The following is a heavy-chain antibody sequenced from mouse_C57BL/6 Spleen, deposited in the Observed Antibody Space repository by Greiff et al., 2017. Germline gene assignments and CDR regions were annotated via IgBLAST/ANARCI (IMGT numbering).Heavy chain of an antibody. V-gene: IGHV1-61*01. Sequence: QVQLQQPGPELVRPGSSVKLSCKASGYTFTSYWMDWVKQRPGQGLEWIGNIYPSDSETHYNQKFKDKATLTVDKSSSTAYMQLSSLTSEDSAVYYCARGIRYNYYAMDYWGQGTSVTVAS. J-gene: IGHJ4*01. CDR1: GYTFTSYW. CDR3: ARGIRYNYYAMDY. CDR2: IYPSDSET. D-gene: IGHD1-1*01.